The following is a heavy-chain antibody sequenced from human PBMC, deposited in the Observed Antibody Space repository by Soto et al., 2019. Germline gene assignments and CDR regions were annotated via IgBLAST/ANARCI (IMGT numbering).Heavy chain of an antibody. D-gene: IGHD5-12*01. Sequence: QVQLVQSGAEVKKPGSSVKVSCKASGGTLSSYTISWVRQAPGQGLEWMGRIIPILGIANYAQKFQGRVTITADKSTSTAYMELSSLRSEDTAVYYCARSSGYDGYYGIDVWGQGTTVNVSS. CDR2: IIPILGIA. J-gene: IGHJ6*02. V-gene: IGHV1-69*02. CDR1: GGTLSSYT. CDR3: ARSSGYDGYYGIDV.